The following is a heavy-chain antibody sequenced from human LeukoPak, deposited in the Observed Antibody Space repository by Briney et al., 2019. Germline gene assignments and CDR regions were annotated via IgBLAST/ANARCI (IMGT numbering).Heavy chain of an antibody. CDR1: GFTFSSYA. J-gene: IGHJ4*02. CDR3: ARDPSFPYQAYYDFWSGYYVY. V-gene: IGHV3-30*01. Sequence: GGSLRLSCAASGFTFSSYAMHWVRRAPGKGLEWVAVISYEGSNKYYADSAKGRFTISRDNSKNTLYLQMNSLRAEDTAVYYCARDPSFPYQAYYDFWSGYYVYWGQGTLVTVSS. CDR2: ISYEGSNK. D-gene: IGHD3-3*01.